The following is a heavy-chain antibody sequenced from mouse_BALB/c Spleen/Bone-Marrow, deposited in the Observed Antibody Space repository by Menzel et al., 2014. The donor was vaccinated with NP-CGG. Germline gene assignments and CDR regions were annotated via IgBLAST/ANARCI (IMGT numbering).Heavy chain of an antibody. J-gene: IGHJ1*01. CDR2: IYPYNGVS. CDR1: GYSFTGYY. CDR3: ESRGEYFDV. V-gene: IGHV1-31*01. Sequence: LQQSGPELVNPGASVKISYKASGYSFTGYYMHWVKQSHGNSLDWIGYIYPYNGVSSYNQKFKGKATLTVDKSSSTAYMELRSLTSDDSAVYYCESRGEYFDVWGAGTAVTVSS.